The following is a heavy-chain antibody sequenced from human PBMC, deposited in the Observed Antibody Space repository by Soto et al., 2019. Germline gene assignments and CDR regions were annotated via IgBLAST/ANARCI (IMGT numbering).Heavy chain of an antibody. Sequence: SVKVSCKASGGTFSSYAISWVRQAPGQGLEWMGGIIPIFGTANYAQKFQGRVTITADKSTSTAYMELSSLRSEDTAVYYCATNTQYSSSWYQTFDYWGQGTLVTVSS. CDR2: IIPIFGTA. CDR3: ATNTQYSSSWYQTFDY. J-gene: IGHJ4*02. V-gene: IGHV1-69*06. CDR1: GGTFSSYA. D-gene: IGHD6-13*01.